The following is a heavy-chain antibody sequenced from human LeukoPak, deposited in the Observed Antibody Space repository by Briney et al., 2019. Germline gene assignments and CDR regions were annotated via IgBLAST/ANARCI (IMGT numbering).Heavy chain of an antibody. J-gene: IGHJ4*02. D-gene: IGHD6-19*01. CDR2: INTDGTVT. V-gene: IGHV3-74*01. CDR3: ATKQWLAPPPDS. Sequence: PGGSLRLSCAAPGFTFSMQWIPSGRRAPGKGLEIVSRINTDGTVTTYADSVKGRFTVSRDNADNTMFLQMNSVRDEDTAVYYCATKQWLAPPPDSWGQGTPVTVSS. CDR1: GFTFSMQW.